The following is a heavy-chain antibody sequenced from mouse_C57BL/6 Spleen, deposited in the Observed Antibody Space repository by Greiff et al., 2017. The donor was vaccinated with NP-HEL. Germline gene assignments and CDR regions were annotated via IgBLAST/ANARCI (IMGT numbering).Heavy chain of an antibody. CDR2: INPNNGGT. D-gene: IGHD1-1*01. J-gene: IGHJ2*01. CDR3: ARSPRGSSYGDY. Sequence: EVKLVESGPELVKPGASVKIPCKASGYTFTDYNMDWVKQSHGKSLEWIGDINPNNGGTIYNQKFKGKATLTVDKSSSTAYMELRSLTSEDTAVYYCARSPRGSSYGDYWGQGTTLTVSS. CDR1: GYTFTDYN. V-gene: IGHV1-18*01.